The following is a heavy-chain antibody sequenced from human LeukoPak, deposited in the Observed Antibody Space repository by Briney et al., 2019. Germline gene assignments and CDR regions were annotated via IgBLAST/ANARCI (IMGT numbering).Heavy chain of an antibody. CDR2: IDTTTSYK. CDR1: GFTFSTSA. Sequence: GSLRLSCAASGFTFSTSAMSWVRQAPGKGLEWVSFIDTTTSYKYYADSVKGRFTISRDNAKNSLYLQMDSLRADDTAFYYCARGRSITILRGVAISDGFDIWGQGTMVTVSS. D-gene: IGHD3-10*01. V-gene: IGHV3-21*01. J-gene: IGHJ3*02. CDR3: ARGRSITILRGVAISDGFDI.